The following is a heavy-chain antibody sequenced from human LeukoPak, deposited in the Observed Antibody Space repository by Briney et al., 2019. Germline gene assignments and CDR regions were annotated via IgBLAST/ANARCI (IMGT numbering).Heavy chain of an antibody. CDR2: MYLSGTT. Sequence: SETLSLTCTVSGDSINSLDLWSWVRQPPGKGLEWIGEMYLSGTTHSNPSVKSRVTISVDKSKNQFFLNLSSVTAADTAVYYCAGLVGRYSSGLYYYYFDYWGQGTLVTVSS. V-gene: IGHV4-4*02. CDR3: AGLVGRYSSGLYYYYFDY. CDR1: GDSINSLDL. J-gene: IGHJ4*02. D-gene: IGHD3-22*01.